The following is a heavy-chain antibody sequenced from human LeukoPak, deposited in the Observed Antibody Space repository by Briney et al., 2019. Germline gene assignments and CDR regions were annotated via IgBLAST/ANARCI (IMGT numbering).Heavy chain of an antibody. CDR1: GGSFSGYY. CDR2: INHSGST. J-gene: IGHJ4*02. V-gene: IGHV4-34*01. D-gene: IGHD3-22*01. CDR3: AKATRTYYYDSSGYDY. Sequence: SETLSLTCAVYGGSFSGYYWGWIRQPPGKGLEWIGEINHSGSTNYNPSLKSRVTISVDTSKNQFSLKLSSVTAADTAVYYCAKATRTYYYDSSGYDYWGQGTLVTVSS.